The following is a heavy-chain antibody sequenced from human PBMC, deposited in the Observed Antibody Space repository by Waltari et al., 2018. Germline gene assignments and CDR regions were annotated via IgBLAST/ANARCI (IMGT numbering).Heavy chain of an antibody. CDR2: MSSSSSYI. V-gene: IGHV3-21*01. D-gene: IGHD5-18*01. CDR1: GFTFSSYS. J-gene: IGHJ4*02. Sequence: EVQLVESGGGLVKPGGSLRLSCAASGFTFSSYSMNWVRQAPGKGLEWVSSMSSSSSYIYYADSVKGRFTISRDNAKNSLYLQMNSLRAEDTAVYYCARDQSTATRFFENWGQGTLVTVSS. CDR3: ARDQSTATRFFEN.